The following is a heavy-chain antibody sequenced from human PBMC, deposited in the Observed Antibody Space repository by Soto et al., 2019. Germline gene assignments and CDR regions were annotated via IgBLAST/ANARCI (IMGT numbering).Heavy chain of an antibody. D-gene: IGHD3-10*01. CDR3: ARDQRYYGSGSYYSDN. CDR1: GYVFISYG. J-gene: IGHJ4*02. V-gene: IGHV1-18*04. Sequence: QGQLVQSGPEVQKPGASVKVSCKTSGYVFISYGISWVRQAPGHGLEWVGWISAYTGKADYAQKFQGRVTMTTETPTSTAFLELWSLRSDDTAVYYCARDQRYYGSGSYYSDNWGQGTLVTVSS. CDR2: ISAYTGKA.